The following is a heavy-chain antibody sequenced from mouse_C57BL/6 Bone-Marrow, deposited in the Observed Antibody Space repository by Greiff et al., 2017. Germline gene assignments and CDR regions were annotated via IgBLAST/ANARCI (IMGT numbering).Heavy chain of an antibody. J-gene: IGHJ3*01. Sequence: QVQLKQSGAELARPGASVKLFCKASGYTFTSYGISWVKQRTGQGLEWIGEIYPRSGNTYYNEKFKGKATLTADKSSSTAYMELRSLTSEDSAVYFCARAYYSKEWFAYWGQGTLVTVSA. CDR3: ARAYYSKEWFAY. CDR1: GYTFTSYG. D-gene: IGHD2-5*01. V-gene: IGHV1-81*01. CDR2: IYPRSGNT.